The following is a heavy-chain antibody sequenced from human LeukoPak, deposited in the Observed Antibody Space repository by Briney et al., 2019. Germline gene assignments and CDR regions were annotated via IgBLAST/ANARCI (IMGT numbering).Heavy chain of an antibody. CDR3: AKVGQNYHILTYYFDY. J-gene: IGHJ4*02. CDR1: GFTFRSYD. D-gene: IGHD3-9*01. CDR2: ISGSGESA. V-gene: IGHV3-23*01. Sequence: GGSLRLSCAVSGFTFRSYDMSWVRQAPGKGLEWVSGISGSGESAYYANSVKGRFTISRDTSKNALYLHMNSLRVEDTAVYYCAKVGQNYHILTYYFDYWGQGTLVTVSS.